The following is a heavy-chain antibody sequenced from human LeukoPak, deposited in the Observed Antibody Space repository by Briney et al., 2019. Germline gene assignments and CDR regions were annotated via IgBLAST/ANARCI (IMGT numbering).Heavy chain of an antibody. CDR2: INHSGST. Sequence: SETLSLTCAVYGGSFSDYYWSWIRQPPGKGLEWIGEINHSGSTNYNPPLKSRVTISVDTSKNQFSLKLSSVTAADTAVYYCARTYGGDWYFDLWGRGTLVTVAS. V-gene: IGHV4-34*01. D-gene: IGHD4-23*01. CDR1: GGSFSDYY. CDR3: ARTYGGDWYFDL. J-gene: IGHJ2*01.